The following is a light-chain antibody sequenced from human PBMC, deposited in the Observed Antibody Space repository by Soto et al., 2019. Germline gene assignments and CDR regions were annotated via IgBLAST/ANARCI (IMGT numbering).Light chain of an antibody. CDR3: QQHYTTPPT. CDR2: WAS. CDR1: QSVLYSSNNKNY. V-gene: IGKV4-1*01. Sequence: DIVMTQSPDSLAVSLGERATINCKSSQSVLYSSNNKNYLGWYQLKPGQPPKLLIYWASTRASGVPDRFSGGGSGTDFTLTISSLLAEDVAVYYCQQHYTTPPTFGPGTKVDIK. J-gene: IGKJ3*01.